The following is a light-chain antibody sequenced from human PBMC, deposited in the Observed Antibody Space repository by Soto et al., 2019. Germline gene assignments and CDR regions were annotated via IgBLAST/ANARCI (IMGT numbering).Light chain of an antibody. Sequence: EIVLTQSPGTLSLSPGERGTLSCRASQSVSSGYLAWYQQKPGQAPRLLIYDASSRATGIPDRFSGSGSGTDFTLTISRLEPEDFAVYYCQQRSNWPPADTFGQGTKVDIK. CDR2: DAS. CDR1: QSVSSGY. J-gene: IGKJ2*01. CDR3: QQRSNWPPADT. V-gene: IGKV3D-20*02.